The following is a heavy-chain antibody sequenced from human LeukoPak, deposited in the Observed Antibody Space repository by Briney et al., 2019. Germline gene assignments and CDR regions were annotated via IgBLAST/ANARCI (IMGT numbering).Heavy chain of an antibody. CDR1: GFTINTNY. Sequence: GGSLRLSCAASGFTINTNYMSWVRQAPGKGLEWVSGIYTGNSTIYADSVRGRFTISRDNSKNTFYLQMNSLRAEDTAVYYCVGYHSESPAPWGEGTIATVSS. CDR3: VGYHSESPAP. J-gene: IGHJ5*02. V-gene: IGHV3-53*01. CDR2: IYTGNST. D-gene: IGHD3-10*01.